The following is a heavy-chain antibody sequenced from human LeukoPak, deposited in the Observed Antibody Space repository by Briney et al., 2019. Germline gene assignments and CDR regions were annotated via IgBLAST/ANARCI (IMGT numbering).Heavy chain of an antibody. Sequence: PGGSLRLSCAAPGFTFSSYEMNWVRQAPGKGLEWVSYINSSGSTRYYAESVKGRFTISRDNAKNSLYLQMNSLRAEDTAVYYCARGPHPDGSGGNCYSWYWFDPWGQGTLVTVSS. J-gene: IGHJ5*02. CDR2: INSSGSTR. CDR3: ARGPHPDGSGGNCYSWYWFDP. V-gene: IGHV3-48*03. CDR1: GFTFSSYE. D-gene: IGHD2-15*01.